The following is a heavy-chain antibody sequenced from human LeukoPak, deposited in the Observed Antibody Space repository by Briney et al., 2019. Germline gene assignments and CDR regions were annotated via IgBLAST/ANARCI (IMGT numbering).Heavy chain of an antibody. CDR2: IRSKANSYAT. D-gene: IGHD2-2*01. J-gene: IGHJ4*02. CDR3: TSKRYAPFDY. Sequence: GGSLKLSCAASGFTFSGSAMHWVRQASGKGLEWVGRIRSKANSYATAYAASVKGRFTISRDDSKNTAYLQMNSLKTEDTAVYYCTSKRYAPFDYWGQGTLVTVSS. CDR1: GFTFSGSA. V-gene: IGHV3-73*01.